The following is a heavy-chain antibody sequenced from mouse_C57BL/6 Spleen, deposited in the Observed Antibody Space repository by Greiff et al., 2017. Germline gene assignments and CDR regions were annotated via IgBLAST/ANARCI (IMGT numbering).Heavy chain of an antibody. CDR1: GYTFTSYW. CDR3: ARGDYYGSSLYAMDY. J-gene: IGHJ4*01. CDR2: INPSNGGT. V-gene: IGHV1-53*01. Sequence: QVQLKQPGTELVKPGASVKLSCKASGYTFTSYWMHWVKQRPGQGLEWIGNINPSNGGTNYNEKFKSKATLTVDKSSSTAYMQLSSLTSEDSAVYYCARGDYYGSSLYAMDYWGQGTSVTVSS. D-gene: IGHD1-1*01.